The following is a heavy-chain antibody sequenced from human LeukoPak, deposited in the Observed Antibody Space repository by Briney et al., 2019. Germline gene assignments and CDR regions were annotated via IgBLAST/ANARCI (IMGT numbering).Heavy chain of an antibody. CDR2: IYYSGST. V-gene: IGHV4-59*01. Sequence: SETLSLTCTVSGGSISSYYWSWIRQPPGKGLEWIGYIYYSGSTNYNPSLKSRVTISVDTSKNQFSLKLSSVTAADTAVYYCARDRYGDYDYWGQGTLVTVSS. J-gene: IGHJ4*02. CDR3: ARDRYGDYDY. D-gene: IGHD4-17*01. CDR1: GGSISSYY.